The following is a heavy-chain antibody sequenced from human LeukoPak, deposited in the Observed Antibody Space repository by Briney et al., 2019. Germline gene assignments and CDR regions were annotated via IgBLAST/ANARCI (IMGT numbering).Heavy chain of an antibody. Sequence: SETLSLTCTVSGGSISSYYWSWIRQPPGKGLEWIGYIYYSGSTNYNPSLKSRVTISVDTSKNQFSLKLSSVTAADTAVYYCAGSPYYDILTGLDYWGQGTLVTVSS. V-gene: IGHV4-59*01. D-gene: IGHD3-9*01. CDR3: AGSPYYDILTGLDY. J-gene: IGHJ4*02. CDR1: GGSISSYY. CDR2: IYYSGST.